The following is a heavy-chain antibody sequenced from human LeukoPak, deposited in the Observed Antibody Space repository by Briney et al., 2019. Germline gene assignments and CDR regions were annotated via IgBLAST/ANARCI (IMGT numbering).Heavy chain of an antibody. V-gene: IGHV3-21*04. CDR3: AKGGRVTMVRGATYNWFDP. D-gene: IGHD3-10*01. Sequence: GGSLRLSCAASGFTLSGYSMNWVRQAPGKGLEWVSSISSSSSYIYYADSVKGRFTISRDNSKNTLYLQMNSLRAEDTAVYYCAKGGRVTMVRGATYNWFDPWGQGTLVTVSS. J-gene: IGHJ5*02. CDR2: ISSSSSYI. CDR1: GFTLSGYS.